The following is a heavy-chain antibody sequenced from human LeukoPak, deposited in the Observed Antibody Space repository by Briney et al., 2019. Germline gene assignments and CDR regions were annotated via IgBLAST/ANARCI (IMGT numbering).Heavy chain of an antibody. CDR2: IKQGGSDK. Sequence: GGSLRLSCEASGFTLSNHWMTWVRQAPGKGLEWVATIKQGGSDKFYVDSVKGRFTISGDNAKNSLYLKMNSLRVEDTAVYYCARDTFGLWGQGTLVTVSS. CDR1: GFTLSNHW. J-gene: IGHJ4*02. V-gene: IGHV3-7*01. D-gene: IGHD2/OR15-2a*01. CDR3: ARDTFGL.